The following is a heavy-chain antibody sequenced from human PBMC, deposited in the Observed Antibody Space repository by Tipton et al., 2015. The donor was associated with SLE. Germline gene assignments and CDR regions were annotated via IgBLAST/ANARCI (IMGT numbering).Heavy chain of an antibody. D-gene: IGHD3-16*01. Sequence: SLRLSCAASGFTFSSHGMHWVRQAPGKGLEWVAFIRYDGSNYYHADSVKGRITISRDNSKNMLYLQMNTLRTEDTAVYYCARNGGGIDVWGQGTTVTVSS. CDR2: IRYDGSNY. V-gene: IGHV3-30*02. J-gene: IGHJ6*02. CDR3: ARNGGGIDV. CDR1: GFTFSSHG.